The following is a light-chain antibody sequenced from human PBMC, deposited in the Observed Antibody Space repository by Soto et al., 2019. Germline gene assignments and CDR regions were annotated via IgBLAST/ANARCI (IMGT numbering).Light chain of an antibody. J-gene: IGKJ1*01. CDR2: GAS. V-gene: IGKV3-15*01. CDR3: QQYNSYPWT. CDR1: QSVSSN. Sequence: EILMTQSPATLSVSPGERATVSCRASQSVSSNLAWYQQKPGQAPRLLIYGASTRATGIPSNFSGSGSGTEFTLTINSLQPEDFATYYCQQYNSYPWTFGQGTKVDIK.